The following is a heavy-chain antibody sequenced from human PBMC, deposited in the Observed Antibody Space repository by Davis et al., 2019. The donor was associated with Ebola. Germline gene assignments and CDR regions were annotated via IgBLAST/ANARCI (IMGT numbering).Heavy chain of an antibody. Sequence: GGSLRLSCAASGFTFSSYGMHWVRQAPGKGLEWVAVISYDGSNKYYADSVKGRFTISRDNSKNTLYLQMNSLGAEDTAVYYCAKAVGPYYYYGMDVWGQGTTVTVSS. CDR1: GFTFSSYG. CDR2: ISYDGSNK. D-gene: IGHD2-15*01. CDR3: AKAVGPYYYYGMDV. J-gene: IGHJ6*02. V-gene: IGHV3-30*18.